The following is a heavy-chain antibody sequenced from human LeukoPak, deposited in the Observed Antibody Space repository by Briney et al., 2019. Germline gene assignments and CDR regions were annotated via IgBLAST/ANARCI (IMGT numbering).Heavy chain of an antibody. V-gene: IGHV3-21*04. Sequence: GGSLRLSCVASGFTLRSYSMNWVRQAPGKGLEWVSSINSRGNHIYYADSVKGRFTISRDNANSLYLQMNSLRAEDTAVYYCAREGIVVRGFDYWGQGTLVTVSS. J-gene: IGHJ4*02. CDR1: GFTLRSYS. D-gene: IGHD1-26*01. CDR2: INSRGNHI. CDR3: AREGIVVRGFDY.